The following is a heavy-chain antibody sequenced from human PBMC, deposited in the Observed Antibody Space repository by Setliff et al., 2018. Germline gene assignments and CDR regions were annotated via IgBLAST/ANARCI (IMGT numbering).Heavy chain of an antibody. CDR3: ARDNRARHYMDV. D-gene: IGHD3-10*01. CDR2: ILFSGDT. CDR1: GYSISSGFS. J-gene: IGHJ6*03. Sequence: PSETLSLTCAVSGYSISSGFSWVWIRQSPGKGLEWIGRILFSGDTYYNPSLNSRVTISADTSNNQFSLNLSSVTAADTAVYYCARDNRARHYMDVWGKGTTVTVSS. V-gene: IGHV4-38-2*02.